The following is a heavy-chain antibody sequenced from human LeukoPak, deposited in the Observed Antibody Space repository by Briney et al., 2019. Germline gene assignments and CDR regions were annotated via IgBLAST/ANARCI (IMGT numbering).Heavy chain of an antibody. V-gene: IGHV5-51*01. CDR2: VYPGDSDT. J-gene: IGHJ3*02. D-gene: IGHD5-12*01. CDR1: GYSFTSYW. CDR3: ASLATGYSHAFDI. Sequence: GESLKISCKGSGYSFTSYWIGWVRQMPGKGLEWMGIVYPGDSDTRYSPSFQGQVTISADKSISTAYLQWSSLKASDTAMYYCASLATGYSHAFDIWGQGTMVTVSS.